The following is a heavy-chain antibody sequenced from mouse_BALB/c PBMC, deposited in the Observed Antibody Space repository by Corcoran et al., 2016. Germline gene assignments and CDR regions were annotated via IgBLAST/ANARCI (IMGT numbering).Heavy chain of an antibody. CDR3: ARANWYFDV. CDR2: IDPFNGGT. V-gene: IGHV1S135*01. Sequence: EIQLQQSGPELMKPGASVKISCKASGYSFTSYYMHWVKQSHGKSLEWIGYIDPFNGGTSYNQKFKGKATLTVDKSSSTAYMHLSSLTSEDSAVYYCARANWYFDVWGAGTTVTVSS. J-gene: IGHJ1*01. CDR1: GYSFTSYY.